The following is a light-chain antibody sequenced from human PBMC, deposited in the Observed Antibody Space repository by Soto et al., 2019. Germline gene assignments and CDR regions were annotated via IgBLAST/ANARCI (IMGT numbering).Light chain of an antibody. Sequence: QSVLTQPPSASGTPGQRVTISCSGSSSNIGANIVNWYQQLPGTAPKLLIYGNSNRPSGVPDRFSGSKSGTSASLAITGLQAEDEADYYCQSYDSSLSGSRWVFGGGTKLTVL. CDR3: QSYDSSLSGSRWV. J-gene: IGLJ3*02. CDR2: GNS. CDR1: SSNIGANI. V-gene: IGLV1-40*01.